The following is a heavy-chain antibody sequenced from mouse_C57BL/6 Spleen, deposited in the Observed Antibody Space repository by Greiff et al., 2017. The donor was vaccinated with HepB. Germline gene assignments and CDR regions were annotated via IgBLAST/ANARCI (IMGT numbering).Heavy chain of an antibody. CDR2: ISYDGSN. V-gene: IGHV3-6*01. CDR1: GYSITSGYY. Sequence: EVKLMESGPGLVKPSQSLSLTCSVTGYSITSGYYWNWIRQFPGNKLEWMGYISYDGSNNYNPSLKNRISITRDTSKNQFFLKLNSVTTEDTATYYCASGYDYSLFDYWGQGTTLTVSS. D-gene: IGHD2-4*01. CDR3: ASGYDYSLFDY. J-gene: IGHJ2*01.